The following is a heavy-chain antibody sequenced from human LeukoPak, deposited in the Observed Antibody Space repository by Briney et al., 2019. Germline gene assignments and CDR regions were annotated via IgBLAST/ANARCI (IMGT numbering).Heavy chain of an antibody. J-gene: IGHJ4*02. CDR3: ARRRLSSSWYYFDY. D-gene: IGHD6-13*01. V-gene: IGHV4-34*01. CDR1: AGSFSGYY. Sequence: SETLSLTCAVYAGSFSGYYWSWIRQPPGKGLEWIGEINHSGSTNYNPSLKSRVTISVDTSKNQFSLKRRSVTAADTAVYYCARRRLSSSWYYFDYWGQGTLVTVSS. CDR2: INHSGST.